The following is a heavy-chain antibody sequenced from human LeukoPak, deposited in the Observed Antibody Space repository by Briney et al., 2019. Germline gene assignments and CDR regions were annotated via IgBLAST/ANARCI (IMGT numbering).Heavy chain of an antibody. CDR1: GFTFSSYG. CDR3: AKTSSGWGNYYYYGMDV. Sequence: PGGSLRLSCAASGFTFSSYGMHWVRQAPGKGLEWVAVISYDGSNKYYADSVKGRFTISRDNSKNTLYLQMNSLRAEDTAVYYCAKTSSGWGNYYYYGMDVWGQGTTVTVSS. V-gene: IGHV3-30*18. D-gene: IGHD6-19*01. J-gene: IGHJ6*02. CDR2: ISYDGSNK.